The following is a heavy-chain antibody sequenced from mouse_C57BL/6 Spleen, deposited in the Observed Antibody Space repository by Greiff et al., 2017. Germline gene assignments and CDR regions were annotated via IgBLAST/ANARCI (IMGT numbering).Heavy chain of an antibody. D-gene: IGHD1-1*01. Sequence: EVQGVESGGGLVKPGGSLKLSCAASGFTFSSYAMSWVRQTPEKRLEWVATISDGGSYTYYPDNVKGRFTISRDNAKNNLYLQMSHLKSEDTAMYYCAREEDGSSHWYFDVWGTGTTVTVSS. V-gene: IGHV5-4*01. CDR2: ISDGGSYT. CDR3: AREEDGSSHWYFDV. J-gene: IGHJ1*03. CDR1: GFTFSSYA.